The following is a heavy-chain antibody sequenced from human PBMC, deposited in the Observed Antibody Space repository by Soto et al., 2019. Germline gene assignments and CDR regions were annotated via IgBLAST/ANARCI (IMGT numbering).Heavy chain of an antibody. CDR1: GYTFTSYA. D-gene: IGHD3-3*01. J-gene: IGHJ4*02. CDR2: INAGNGNT. CDR3: ARAGPLRFLEWLSVLDY. Sequence: ASVKVSCKASGYTFTSYAMHWLRQAAGQRLEWMGWINAGNGNTKYSQKFQGRVTITRDTSASTAYMELSSLRSEDTAVYYCARAGPLRFLEWLSVLDYWGQGTLVTV. V-gene: IGHV1-3*01.